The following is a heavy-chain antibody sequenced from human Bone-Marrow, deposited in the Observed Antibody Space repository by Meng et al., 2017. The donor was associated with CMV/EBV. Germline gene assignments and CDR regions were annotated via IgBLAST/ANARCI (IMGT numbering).Heavy chain of an antibody. CDR1: GFTFSNAW. J-gene: IGHJ5*02. CDR3: ASFCSSTSCYTRWFDP. D-gene: IGHD2-2*02. V-gene: IGHV3-15*01. CDR2: IKSKTDGGTT. Sequence: GGSLRLSCAASGFTFSNAWMNWVRQAPGKGLEWVGRIKSKTDGGTTDYAAPVKGRFTISRDDSKNTLYLQMNSLKTEDTAVYYCASFCSSTSCYTRWFDPWGQGTLVTVSS.